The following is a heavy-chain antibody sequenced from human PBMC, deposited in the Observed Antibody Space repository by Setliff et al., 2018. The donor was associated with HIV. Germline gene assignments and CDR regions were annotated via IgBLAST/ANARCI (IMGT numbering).Heavy chain of an antibody. V-gene: IGHV5-51*01. J-gene: IGHJ5*02. Sequence: GESLKISCKASGYIFTTYWIGWVRQMPGKGLEWMGVIYPSDSDTRYNPSFQGHVTISVDTSISTAYLQWSSLKASDTAMYYCARHRADYVWGSYRYFNWFDPWGQGTLVTVSS. CDR3: ARHRADYVWGSYRYFNWFDP. CDR2: IYPSDSDT. D-gene: IGHD3-16*02. CDR1: GYIFTTYW.